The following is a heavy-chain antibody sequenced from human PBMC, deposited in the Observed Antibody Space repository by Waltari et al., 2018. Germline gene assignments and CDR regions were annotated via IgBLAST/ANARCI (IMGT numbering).Heavy chain of an antibody. CDR2: ISGSGSPI. CDR3: ARGPRIADEGIPDY. J-gene: IGHJ4*02. V-gene: IGHV3-11*04. D-gene: IGHD6-13*01. CDR1: GLTFSDYY. Sequence: QVQLVESGGGFVKPGGSLRLSCAASGLTFSDYYMTWVRQAPEKGLEWLSYISGSGSPIYSADSVKGRFTVSRDNAKNSLYLQMNSLRAEDTAVYYCARGPRIADEGIPDYWGQGTLVTVSS.